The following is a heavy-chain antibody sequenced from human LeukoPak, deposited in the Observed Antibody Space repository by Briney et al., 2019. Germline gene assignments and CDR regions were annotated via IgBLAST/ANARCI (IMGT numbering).Heavy chain of an antibody. CDR1: GFTFSSYA. V-gene: IGHV3-23*01. J-gene: IGHJ4*02. Sequence: GGSLRLSCAASGFTFSSYAMSWVRQAPGKGLEWVSAISGSGGSTYYADSVKGRFTISRDNSKNTLYLQMNSLRAEDTAVYYCAKRHSGISYYGSGSYYKDWGQGTLLTVSS. CDR3: AKRHSGISYYGSGSYYKD. CDR2: ISGSGGST. D-gene: IGHD3-10*01.